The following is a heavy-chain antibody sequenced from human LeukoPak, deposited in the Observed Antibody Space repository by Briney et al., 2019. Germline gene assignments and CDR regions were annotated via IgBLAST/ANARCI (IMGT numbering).Heavy chain of an antibody. CDR1: GYSFTNFD. D-gene: IGHD6-19*01. V-gene: IGHV1-8*01. CDR2: MDPNSGNK. Sequence: ASVKVSCKASGYSFTNFDINWVRQATGQGLEWMGWMDPNSGNKGYAQKFQGRVTMTMNTSITTAYMELSSLRSEDTAVYYCARGPQWRGDYYYMDVWGRGTTVTVSS. J-gene: IGHJ6*03. CDR3: ARGPQWRGDYYYMDV.